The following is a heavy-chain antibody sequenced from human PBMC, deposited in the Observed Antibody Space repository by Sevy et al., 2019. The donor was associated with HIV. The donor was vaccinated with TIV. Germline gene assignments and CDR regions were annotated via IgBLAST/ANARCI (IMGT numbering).Heavy chain of an antibody. V-gene: IGHV1-46*01. J-gene: IGHJ4*02. D-gene: IGHD3-22*01. Sequence: ASVKVSCKASGYTFTSYYMHWVRQAPGQGLEWMGIINPSGGSTSYAQKFQGRVTMTRDTSTSTVYMELSSLRSEDTAVYYCARLANYYGSSGSHRQFDYWGQGTLVTVSS. CDR1: GYTFTSYY. CDR2: INPSGGST. CDR3: ARLANYYGSSGSHRQFDY.